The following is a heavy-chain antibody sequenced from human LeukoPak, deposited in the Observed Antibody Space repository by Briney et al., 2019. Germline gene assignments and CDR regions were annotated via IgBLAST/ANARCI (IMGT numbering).Heavy chain of an antibody. CDR3: ARGLDGSFDY. CDR1: GFTFSRYW. J-gene: IGHJ4*02. V-gene: IGHV3-74*03. Sequence: GGSLRLSCAASGFTFSRYWMHWVRQAPGKGLMWVSRISPDGSTTLYADSVKGRFTISRDNAKNTLYLQMNSLRDEDTAVYYCARGLDGSFDYWGLGTLVTVSS. CDR2: ISPDGSTT. D-gene: IGHD1-14*01.